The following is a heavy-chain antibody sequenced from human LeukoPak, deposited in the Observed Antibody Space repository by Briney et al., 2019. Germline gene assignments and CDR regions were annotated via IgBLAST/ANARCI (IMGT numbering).Heavy chain of an antibody. CDR2: FDPEDGET. CDR1: GYTFTNYH. V-gene: IGHV1-24*01. D-gene: IGHD3-10*01. CDR3: ATYYGSGSYSFDY. J-gene: IGHJ4*02. Sequence: ASVKVSCKASGYTFTNYHMHWVRQAPGQGLEWMGGFDPEDGETIYAQKFQGRVTMTEDTSTDTAYMELSSLRSEDTAVYYCATYYGSGSYSFDYWGQGTLVTVSS.